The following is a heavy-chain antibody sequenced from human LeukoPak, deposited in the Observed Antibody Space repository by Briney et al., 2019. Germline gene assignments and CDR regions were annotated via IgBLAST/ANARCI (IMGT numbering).Heavy chain of an antibody. CDR1: GYTFTGYY. D-gene: IGHD3-3*01. CDR2: INPNSGGT. V-gene: IGHV1-2*02. CDR3: ARVSTGIFGVVGSYYYYMDV. J-gene: IGHJ6*03. Sequence: ASVKVSCKASGYTFTGYYMHWVRQAPGQGLEWMGWINPNSGGTNYAQKFQGRVTMTRDTSIGTAYMELSRLRSDDTAVYYCARVSTGIFGVVGSYYYYMDVWGKGTTVTVSS.